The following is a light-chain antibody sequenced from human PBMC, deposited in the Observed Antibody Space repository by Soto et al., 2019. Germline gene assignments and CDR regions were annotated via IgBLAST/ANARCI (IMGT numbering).Light chain of an antibody. V-gene: IGLV4-69*01. J-gene: IGLJ7*01. CDR1: SGYSSYA. CDR2: LNSDGSH. CDR3: QTWGTGIAV. Sequence: QSVLTQSPSASASLGASVKLTCTVSSGYSSYAIAWHQQQPEKGPRYLMKLNSDGSHSKGDGLPDRFSGSSSGAERYLTISSLQSEDEADYYCQTWGTGIAVFGGGTQLTVL.